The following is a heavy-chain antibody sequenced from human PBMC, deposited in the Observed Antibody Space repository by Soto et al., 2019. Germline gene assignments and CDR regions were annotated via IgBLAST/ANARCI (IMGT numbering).Heavy chain of an antibody. CDR2: IIPIFGTA. CDR1: GGTFSSYA. V-gene: IGHV1-69*12. D-gene: IGHD2-15*01. J-gene: IGHJ6*02. CDR3: ARGCSGGSCYPRANYYYYGMDV. Sequence: QVQLVQSGAEVKKPGSSVKVSCKASGGTFSSYAISWVRQAPGQGLEWMGGIIPIFGTANYAQKFQGRVTITADESTSTAYMELSSLRSADTAVYYCARGCSGGSCYPRANYYYYGMDVWGQGTTVTVSS.